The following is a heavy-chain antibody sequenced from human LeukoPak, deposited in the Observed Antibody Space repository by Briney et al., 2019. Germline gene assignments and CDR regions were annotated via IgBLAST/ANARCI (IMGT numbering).Heavy chain of an antibody. Sequence: PSETLSLTCTVSGGSVSSGSYYWSWIRQPPGKGLEWIGYIYYSGSTNYNPSLKSRVTISVDTSKNQSSLKLSSVTAADTAVYCCARAAYDSSGYYYFHIPYYFDYWGQGTLVTVSS. CDR2: IYYSGST. V-gene: IGHV4-61*01. D-gene: IGHD3-22*01. J-gene: IGHJ4*02. CDR1: GGSVSSGSYY. CDR3: ARAAYDSSGYYYFHIPYYFDY.